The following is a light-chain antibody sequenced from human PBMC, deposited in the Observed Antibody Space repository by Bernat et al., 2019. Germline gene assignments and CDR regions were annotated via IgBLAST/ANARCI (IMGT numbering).Light chain of an antibody. CDR2: LSC. J-gene: IGKJ1*01. CDR1: PGISSW. Sequence: TPSSLSVSASVGYRCNLMFLSLPGISSWLAFSPPPPFPSPPLLLSLSCFVPLFLPSRFSGFVFGTDFTLTISSLQPEDFATYYCQQANSFPWTFGQGTKVEIK. CDR3: QQANSFPWT. V-gene: IGKV1-12*01.